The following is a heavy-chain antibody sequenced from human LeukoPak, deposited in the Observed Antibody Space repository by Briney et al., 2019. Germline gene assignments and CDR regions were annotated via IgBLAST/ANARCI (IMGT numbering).Heavy chain of an antibody. D-gene: IGHD2/OR15-2a*01. J-gene: IGHJ6*02. Sequence: PGGSLRLSCAGSGFTFSNYAIHWARQAPGKGLEYVSAVSSNGGYTYYAKSVKGRFTISRDNSKNTLYLQMGSLRAEDMGLYYCARDSVAHFYDGMDVWGQGTTVTVSS. CDR2: VSSNGGYT. CDR1: GFTFSNYA. CDR3: ARDSVAHFYDGMDV. V-gene: IGHV3-64*01.